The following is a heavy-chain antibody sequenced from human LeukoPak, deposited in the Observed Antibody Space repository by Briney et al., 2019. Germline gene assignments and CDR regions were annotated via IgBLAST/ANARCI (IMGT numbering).Heavy chain of an antibody. CDR3: ARRNYDFWSAPDV. CDR2: IYPGDSDT. Sequence: GESLKISCKGSGYPFTTYWIAWVRQMPGKGPEWMGIIYPGDSDTRYSPSFQGQVTISADKSISTAYLQWNSLKASDTAMYYCARRNYDFWSAPDVWGKGTTVTVSS. D-gene: IGHD3-3*01. J-gene: IGHJ6*04. V-gene: IGHV5-51*01. CDR1: GYPFTTYW.